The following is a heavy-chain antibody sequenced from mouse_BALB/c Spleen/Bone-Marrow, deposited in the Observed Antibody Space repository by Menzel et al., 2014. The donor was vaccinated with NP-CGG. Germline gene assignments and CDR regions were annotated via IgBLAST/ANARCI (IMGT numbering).Heavy chain of an antibody. Sequence: GKLMESGGDLVKPGGSLKLSCAASGFTFSSYGMSWVRQTPDKRLEWVATISSGGSYTYYPDSVKGRFTISRDNAKNTLYRQMSSLKSEETAMYYCARDGPDYWGQGTTLTVSS. CDR3: ARDGPDY. D-gene: IGHD3-1*01. J-gene: IGHJ2*01. V-gene: IGHV5-6*02. CDR2: ISSGGSYT. CDR1: GFTFSSYG.